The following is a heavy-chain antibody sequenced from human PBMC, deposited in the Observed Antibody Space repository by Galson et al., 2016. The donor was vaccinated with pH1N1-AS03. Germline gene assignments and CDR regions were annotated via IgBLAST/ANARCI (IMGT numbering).Heavy chain of an antibody. CDR1: RFIFSSYQ. J-gene: IGHJ4*02. Sequence: SLRLSCAASRFIFSSYQMSWVRQAPGKGLEWVSTYGGSDKNTYYVDSVKGRFTISRDSSKNTLYLQMNTLRAEDTALYYCTTVAGTYYNGAYWGQGSLVTVSS. D-gene: IGHD3-10*01. CDR3: TTVAGTYYNGAY. CDR2: YGGSDKNT. V-gene: IGHV3-23*01.